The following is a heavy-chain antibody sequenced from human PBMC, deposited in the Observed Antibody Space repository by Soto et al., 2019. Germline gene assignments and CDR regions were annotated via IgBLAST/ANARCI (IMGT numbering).Heavy chain of an antibody. D-gene: IGHD6-19*01. Sequence: QVQLQESGPGLVKPSQTLSLTCTVSGGSISSGGYYWSWIRQHPGKGMEWIGYIYYSGRTYYNPSLKSRVTISVDTSKIQFSLKLSSVTAADTAVYYCATIAVAALVCDYWGQGTLVTVSS. CDR3: ATIAVAALVCDY. V-gene: IGHV4-31*03. CDR2: IYYSGRT. CDR1: GGSISSGGYY. J-gene: IGHJ4*02.